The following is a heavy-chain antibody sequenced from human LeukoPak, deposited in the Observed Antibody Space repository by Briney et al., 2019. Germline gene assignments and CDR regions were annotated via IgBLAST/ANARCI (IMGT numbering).Heavy chain of an antibody. CDR1: GFTFSNYA. V-gene: IGHV3-23*01. D-gene: IGHD2-2*01. Sequence: QPGGSLRLSCAASGFTFSNYAMTWVRQAPGKGLEWVSSTGPVHYADSVKGRFTISRDDSKNTLFLQMNSLRAEDTAVYYCARDRVGAPYYFDYWGQGTLVTVSS. CDR3: ARDRVGAPYYFDY. J-gene: IGHJ4*02. CDR2: TGPV.